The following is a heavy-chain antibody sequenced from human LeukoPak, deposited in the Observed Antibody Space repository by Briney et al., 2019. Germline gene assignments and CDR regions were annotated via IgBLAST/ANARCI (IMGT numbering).Heavy chain of an antibody. CDR2: INPSGGST. D-gene: IGHD3-22*01. CDR3: AREEADSSGYYYGIDY. Sequence: ASVKVSCKASGYTFTSYYMHWVRQAPGQGLEWMGIINPSGGSTSYAQKFQGRVTMTRDTSTSTVYMELSSLRPEDTAVYYCAREEADSSGYYYGIDYWGQGTLVTVSS. J-gene: IGHJ4*02. CDR1: GYTFTSYY. V-gene: IGHV1-46*01.